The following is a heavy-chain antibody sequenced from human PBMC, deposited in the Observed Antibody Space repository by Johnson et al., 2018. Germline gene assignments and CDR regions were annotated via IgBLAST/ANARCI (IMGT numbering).Heavy chain of an antibody. CDR3: AKMMGYSRGSGYCDC. D-gene: IGHD6-19*01. Sequence: EVQLVETGGGLVQPGRSLRLSCAASGFTFDDYAMHWVRQAPGKGLEWVSGISWNSGRIVYADSVKGRFTISSDNAKNSLYLQMNSLKPEDTALYYCAKMMGYSRGSGYCDCWGQGALVTVSS. CDR1: GFTFDDYA. J-gene: IGHJ4*03. V-gene: IGHV3-9*01. CDR2: ISWNSGRI.